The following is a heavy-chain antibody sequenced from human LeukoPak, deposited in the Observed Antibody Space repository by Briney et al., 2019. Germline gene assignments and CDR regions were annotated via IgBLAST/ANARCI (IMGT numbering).Heavy chain of an antibody. J-gene: IGHJ6*02. CDR2: INQGGSGK. Sequence: GGSLGLSCAASGFPFSNYWMTWVRQAPGKGLEWVANINQGGSGKYYVDSVKGRFTISRDNAKNSLYLQINSLRAEDTAVYFCARDRVTNSYDYYGLDVWGQGTTVSVSS. CDR3: ARDRVTNSYDYYGLDV. CDR1: GFPFSNYW. D-gene: IGHD3-10*01. V-gene: IGHV3-7*03.